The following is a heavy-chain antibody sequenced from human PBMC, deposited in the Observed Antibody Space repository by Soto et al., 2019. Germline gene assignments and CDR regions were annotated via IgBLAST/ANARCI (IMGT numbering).Heavy chain of an antibody. CDR3: AKAPSSSWSFDY. D-gene: IGHD6-13*01. CDR1: GFTFSSYA. CDR2: ISGSAGST. V-gene: IGHV3-23*01. J-gene: IGHJ4*02. Sequence: GGSLRLSCAASGFTFSSYAMSWVRQAPGKGLGWVSAISGSAGSTNYADSGKDRFSISRDNSKNTLYLQMNSLRAEDTAVEYCAKAPSSSWSFDYWGQGTLVTVSS.